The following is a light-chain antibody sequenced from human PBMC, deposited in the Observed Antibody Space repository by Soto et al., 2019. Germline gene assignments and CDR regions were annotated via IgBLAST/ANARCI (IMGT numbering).Light chain of an antibody. CDR3: QQLNSNPYT. Sequence: DIQLTQSPSFLSASVGDRVTVTCRASQGISSYLAWYQQKPGKAPQLLIYAASTLQSGVPSRFSGSGSGTEFTLTISSLQPEDFATYYCQQLNSNPYTFGQGSKLEIK. V-gene: IGKV1-9*01. CDR1: QGISSY. J-gene: IGKJ2*01. CDR2: AAS.